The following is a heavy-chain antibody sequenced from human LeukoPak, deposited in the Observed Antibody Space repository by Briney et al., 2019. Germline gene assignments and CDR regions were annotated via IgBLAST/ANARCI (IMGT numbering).Heavy chain of an antibody. V-gene: IGHV3-7*01. CDR2: IKQDGSEK. Sequence: GGSLRLSCAASGFTFSSYWMSRVRQAPGKGPEWVANIKQDGSEKYYVDSVKGRFTISRDNAKNSLYLQMNSLRAEDTAVYYCARARGRRAAAGTPFDYRAQGTLVTVSS. CDR1: GFTFSSYW. CDR3: ARARGRRAAAGTPFDY. D-gene: IGHD6-13*01. J-gene: IGHJ4*02.